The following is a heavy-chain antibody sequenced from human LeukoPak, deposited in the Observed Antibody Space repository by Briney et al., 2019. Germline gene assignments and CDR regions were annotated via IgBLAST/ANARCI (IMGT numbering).Heavy chain of an antibody. V-gene: IGHV4-59*08. CDR1: GGSISSYY. D-gene: IGHD6-19*01. J-gene: IGHJ2*01. Sequence: PSETLSLTRTVSGGSISSYYWSWIRQPPGKGLEWIGYIYYSGSTNYNPSLKSRVTISVDTSKNQFSLKLSSVTAADTAVYYCARQGAVAGTVWYFDLWGRGTLVTVSS. CDR2: IYYSGST. CDR3: ARQGAVAGTVWYFDL.